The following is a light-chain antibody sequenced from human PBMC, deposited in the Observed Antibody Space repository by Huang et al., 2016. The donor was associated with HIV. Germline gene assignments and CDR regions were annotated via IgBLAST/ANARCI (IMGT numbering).Light chain of an antibody. Sequence: IQVTQSPSSLAASVGDRVNITCRPSQRITSYLNYYLSWYQKKPGNAPKLLIYVASTLQSGVPSRFSGSGSGTDFTLTISNLQPEVSATYYCQQTFLAPLTFGGGTKVEIK. V-gene: IGKV1-39*01. J-gene: IGKJ4*01. CDR3: QQTFLAPLT. CDR1: QRITSY. CDR2: VAS.